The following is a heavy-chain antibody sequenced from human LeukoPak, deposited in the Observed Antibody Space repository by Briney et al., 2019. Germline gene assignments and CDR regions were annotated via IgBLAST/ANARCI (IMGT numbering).Heavy chain of an antibody. Sequence: SQTLSLTCAISGDSVSSNSAAWNWIRQSPSRGLEWLGRTYYRSKWYNDYAVSVKSRITINPDTSKNQFSLQLNSVAPEDTAVYYCARDVREQQLYYYYYYMDVWGKGTTVTVSS. CDR2: TYYRSKWYN. D-gene: IGHD6-13*01. CDR3: ARDVREQQLYYYYYYMDV. CDR1: GDSVSSNSAA. V-gene: IGHV6-1*01. J-gene: IGHJ6*03.